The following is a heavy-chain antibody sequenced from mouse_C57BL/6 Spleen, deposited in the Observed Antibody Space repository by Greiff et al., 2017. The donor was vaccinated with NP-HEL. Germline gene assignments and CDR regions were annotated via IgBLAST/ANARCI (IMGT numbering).Heavy chain of an antibody. CDR1: GFTFSDFY. CDR3: ARDEHDYDAAWFAY. CDR2: SRNKANDYTT. J-gene: IGHJ3*01. D-gene: IGHD2-4*01. V-gene: IGHV7-1*01. Sequence: EEQVVESGGGLVQSGRSLRLSCATSGFTFSDFYMEWVRQAPGKGLEWIAASRNKANDYTTEYSASVKGRFIVSRDTSQSILYLQMNALRAEDTAIYYSARDEHDYDAAWFAYWGQGTLVTVSA.